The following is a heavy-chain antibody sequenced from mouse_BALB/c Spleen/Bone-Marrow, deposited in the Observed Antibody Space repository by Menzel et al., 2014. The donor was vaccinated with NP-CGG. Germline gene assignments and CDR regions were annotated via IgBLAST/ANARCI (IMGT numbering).Heavy chain of an antibody. CDR2: IYPGNVNT. J-gene: IGHJ4*01. CDR3: AGLLRGDYAMDY. Sequence: VKLMESGPELVKPGASVRISCKASGYTFTSYYIHWVKQRPGQGLEWIGWIYPGNVNTKYNEKFKGKATLTAGKSSSTAYMQLSSLTSEDSAVYFCAGLLRGDYAMDYWGQGTSVTVSS. CDR1: GYTFTSYY. V-gene: IGHV1S56*01. D-gene: IGHD2-3*01.